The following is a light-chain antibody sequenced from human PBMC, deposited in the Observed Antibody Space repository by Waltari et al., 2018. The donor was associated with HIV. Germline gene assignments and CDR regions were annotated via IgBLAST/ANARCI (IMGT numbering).Light chain of an antibody. Sequence: QMTQSPSSLSASIGAIITLTFRASQNIYKFLSWYQQKSGKAPNLLIYDASSLQSGVPSRFSGSGSGTEFTLTISSLQVEDFATYYCLQSFTAPLTFGPGTKLDIK. J-gene: IGKJ3*01. CDR2: DAS. V-gene: IGKV1-39*01. CDR1: QNIYKF. CDR3: LQSFTAPLT.